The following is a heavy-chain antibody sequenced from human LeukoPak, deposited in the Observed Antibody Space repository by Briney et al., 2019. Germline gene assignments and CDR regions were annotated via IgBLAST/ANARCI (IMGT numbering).Heavy chain of an antibody. CDR1: GGSISSSSYY. CDR2: IYYSGST. D-gene: IGHD3-22*01. J-gene: IGHJ4*02. V-gene: IGHV4-31*03. CDR3: ARGEKAYYDSSGYYGNYFDY. Sequence: SETLSLTCTVSGGSISSSSYYWGWIRQHPGKGLEWIGYIYYSGSTYYNPSLKSRVTISVDTSKNQFSLKLSSVTAADTAVYYCARGEKAYYDSSGYYGNYFDYWGQGTLVTVSS.